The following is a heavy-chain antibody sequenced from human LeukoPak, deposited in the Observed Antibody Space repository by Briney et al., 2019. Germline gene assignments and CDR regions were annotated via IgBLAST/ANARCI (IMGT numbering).Heavy chain of an antibody. CDR3: ARALNGYYYDSSGYSDYFFDC. Sequence: ASVKVSCKASGYTFTSYYMHWVRQAPGQGLEWMGIINPSGGSTSYAQKFQGRVTMTRDTSTSTVYMELSSLRSGDTAVYYCARALNGYYYDSSGYSDYFFDCWGQGTLVTVSS. CDR1: GYTFTSYY. CDR2: INPSGGST. J-gene: IGHJ4*02. D-gene: IGHD3-22*01. V-gene: IGHV1-46*01.